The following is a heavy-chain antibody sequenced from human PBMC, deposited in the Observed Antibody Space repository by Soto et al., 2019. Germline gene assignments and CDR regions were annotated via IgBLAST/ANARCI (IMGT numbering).Heavy chain of an antibody. CDR3: ASSADNSGWYYFDY. CDR2: IIPIFGTA. Sequence: SVKVSCKASGGTFRSYAISWVRQAPGQGLAWMGGIIPIFGTANYAQQFQGRVTITADESTSTVYMELSSLRSEDTAVYYCASSADNSGWYYFDYWGQGTLVTVSS. CDR1: GGTFRSYA. V-gene: IGHV1-69*13. J-gene: IGHJ4*02. D-gene: IGHD6-19*01.